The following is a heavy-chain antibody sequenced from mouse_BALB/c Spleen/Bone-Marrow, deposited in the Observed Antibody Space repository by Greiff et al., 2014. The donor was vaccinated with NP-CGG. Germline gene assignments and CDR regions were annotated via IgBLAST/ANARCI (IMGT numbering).Heavy chain of an antibody. CDR3: ARSHGYYPYWYFDV. CDR2: IDPSDSKT. CDR1: GYTFTSYW. D-gene: IGHD2-3*01. V-gene: IGHV1-69*02. Sequence: VQLQQSGAELVKPGAPVKLSCKASGYTFTSYWMNWVKQRPERGLEWIGRIDPSDSKTHYNQKFKNKATLTVDKSSSTAYIQLSSLTSEDSAVYYCARSHGYYPYWYFDVWGAGTTVTVSS. J-gene: IGHJ1*01.